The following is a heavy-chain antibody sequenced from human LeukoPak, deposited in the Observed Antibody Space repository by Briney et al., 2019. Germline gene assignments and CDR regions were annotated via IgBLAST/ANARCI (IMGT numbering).Heavy chain of an antibody. V-gene: IGHV3-21*01. CDR2: ISSSSSYI. CDR1: GFTFSSYS. CDR3: ATLGGSGSYYSHFDY. D-gene: IGHD3-10*01. Sequence: GGSLRLSCAASGFTFSSYSMNWVRQAPGKGLEWVSSISSSSSYIYYADSVKGRFTISRDNAKNSLYLQMNSLRAEDTAVHYCATLGGSGSYYSHFDYWGQGTLATVSS. J-gene: IGHJ4*02.